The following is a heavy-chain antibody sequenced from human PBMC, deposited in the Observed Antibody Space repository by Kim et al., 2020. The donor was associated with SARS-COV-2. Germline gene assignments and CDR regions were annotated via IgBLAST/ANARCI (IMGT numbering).Heavy chain of an antibody. CDR1: GFTFDDYA. J-gene: IGHJ4*02. D-gene: IGHD1-26*01. CDR2: ISWNSGSI. Sequence: GGSLRLSCAASGFTFDDYAMHWVRQAPGKGLEWVSGISWNSGSIGYADSVKGRFTISRDNAKNSLYLQMNSLRAEDTALYYCAKDKGDSGSYYDYWGQGT. V-gene: IGHV3-9*01. CDR3: AKDKGDSGSYYDY.